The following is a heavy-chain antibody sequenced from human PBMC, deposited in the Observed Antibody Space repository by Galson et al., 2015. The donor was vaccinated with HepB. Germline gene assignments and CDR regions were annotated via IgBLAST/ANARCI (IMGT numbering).Heavy chain of an antibody. V-gene: IGHV3-49*01. Sequence: SLRLSCAASGFTFGDYAMSWFRQAPGKGLEWVGFIRSKAYGGTTEYAASVKGRFTISRDGSKSIAYLQMNSLKTEDTAVYYCTSLYRTTNWYFDLWGRGTLVTVSS. CDR1: GFTFGDYA. D-gene: IGHD1-14*01. J-gene: IGHJ2*01. CDR3: TSLYRTTNWYFDL. CDR2: IRSKAYGGTT.